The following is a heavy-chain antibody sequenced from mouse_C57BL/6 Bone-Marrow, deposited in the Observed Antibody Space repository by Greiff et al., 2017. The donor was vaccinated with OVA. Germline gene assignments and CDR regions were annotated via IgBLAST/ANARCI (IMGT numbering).Heavy chain of an antibody. J-gene: IGHJ2*01. CDR2: IHPSDSDT. D-gene: IGHD2-4*01. V-gene: IGHV1-74*01. CDR3: ATYYDYGGYYFDY. Sequence: QVHVKQPGAELVKPGASVKVSCKASGYTFTSYWMHWVKQRPGQGLEWIGRIHPSDSDTNYNQKFKGKATLTVDKSSSTAYMQLSSLTSEDSAVYYCATYYDYGGYYFDYWGQGTTLTVSS. CDR1: GYTFTSYW.